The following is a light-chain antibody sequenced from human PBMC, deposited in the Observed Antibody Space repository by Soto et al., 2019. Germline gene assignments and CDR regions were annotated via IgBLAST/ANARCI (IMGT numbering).Light chain of an antibody. CDR1: GSNIGNNY. CDR2: DNN. J-gene: IGLJ1*01. Sequence: QSVLTQPPSVSAAPGQKVTIPCSGGGSNIGNNYVSWYQQLPGTAPKLLIYDNNRRPSGIPDRFSGSKSGTSATLGITGLQTGDEADYYCGTWDNSLSAYVFGTGTKLTVL. CDR3: GTWDNSLSAYV. V-gene: IGLV1-51*01.